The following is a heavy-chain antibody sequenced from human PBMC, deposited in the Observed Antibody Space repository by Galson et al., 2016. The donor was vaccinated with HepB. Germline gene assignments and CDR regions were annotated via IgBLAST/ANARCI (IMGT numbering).Heavy chain of an antibody. Sequence: ETLSLTCTVSGGSISNYYWGWIRQPPGRRLEWLGYIYYTGSTNYKPSLKSRLTISVDTSKNQFSLRLSSVTAADTAVYYCARGVRGTEYYGLPPRVFDPWGQGTLVAVSS. CDR3: ARGVRGTEYYGLPPRVFDP. D-gene: IGHD3-10*01. V-gene: IGHV4-59*01. CDR2: IYYTGST. CDR1: GGSISNYY. J-gene: IGHJ5*02.